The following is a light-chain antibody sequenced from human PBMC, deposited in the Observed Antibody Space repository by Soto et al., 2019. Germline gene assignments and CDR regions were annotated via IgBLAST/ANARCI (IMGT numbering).Light chain of an antibody. CDR3: QHFRSSLRT. CDR1: QSFSSHF. CDR2: GTS. J-gene: IGKJ1*01. Sequence: EIVLTQSPGTLSLFPGERATLSCRASQSFSSHFLAWYQQKPGQAPRLLIHGTSSRANGIPDRFSGSGSGTDFTLTINSLEPEDFAVYYCQHFRSSLRTFGQGTKVDIK. V-gene: IGKV3-20*01.